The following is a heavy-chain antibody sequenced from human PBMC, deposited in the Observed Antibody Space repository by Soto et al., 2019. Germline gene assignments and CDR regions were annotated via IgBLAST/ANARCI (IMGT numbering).Heavy chain of an antibody. V-gene: IGHV3-30*04. CDR2: ISYDGSNK. CDR3: ARDRLRLGELSLLGYFDY. D-gene: IGHD3-16*02. Sequence: QVQLEESGGGVVQPGRSLRLSCAASGFTFSRHTRHWVRQAPGKGLEWVASISYDGSNKYYADSVKGRFTISRDNSKNTLSVQMDSLRAEDTAVYYCARDRLRLGELSLLGYFDYWGQGNLVTVSS. CDR1: GFTFSRHT. J-gene: IGHJ4*02.